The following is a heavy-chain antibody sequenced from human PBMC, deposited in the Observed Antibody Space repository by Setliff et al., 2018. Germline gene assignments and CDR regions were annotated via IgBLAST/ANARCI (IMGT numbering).Heavy chain of an antibody. Sequence: ASVKVSCKAAGDSFTSYGISWVRQAPGQRLEWMGHITTYNANTKYAQKFQGRITVTNDLSTITAYLDLRSLRSDDTAVYYCVRDFRITVLGVDNYHYMDVWGRVTTVTVSS. CDR2: ITTYNANT. CDR3: VRDFRITVLGVDNYHYMDV. D-gene: IGHD3-3*01. CDR1: GDSFTSYG. V-gene: IGHV1-18*01. J-gene: IGHJ6*03.